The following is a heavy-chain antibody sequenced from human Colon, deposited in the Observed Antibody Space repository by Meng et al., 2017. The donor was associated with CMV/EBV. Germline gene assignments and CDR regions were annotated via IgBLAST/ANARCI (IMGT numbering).Heavy chain of an antibody. CDR2: FYYSGST. V-gene: IGHV4-39*07. CDR1: GGSISSSTYF. CDR3: ARRGTGGYDSVRAFDL. D-gene: IGHD5-12*01. Sequence: GSLRLSCTVSGGSISSSTYFWGWIRQPPGKGLEWIGSFYYSGSTSFNPSLNSRATISIDTSKNEFSLRLASVTAADTAVYYCARRGTGGYDSVRAFDLWGQGTLVTVSS. J-gene: IGHJ3*01.